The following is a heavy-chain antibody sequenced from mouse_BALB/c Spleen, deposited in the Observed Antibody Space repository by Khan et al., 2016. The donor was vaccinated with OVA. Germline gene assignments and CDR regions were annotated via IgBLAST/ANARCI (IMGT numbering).Heavy chain of an antibody. CDR3: AGCGYGSFAY. J-gene: IGHJ3*01. Sequence: EVQLQESGPELVKPGASVRISCKTSGYTFTDFNLDWVKQSHGKRLEWIGYIFPNNGGTGYNQKFKTKATLTVDSSSSIAFMELRSLTSEDSAVYYCAGCGYGSFAYWGRGTLVTVSA. CDR1: GYTFTDFN. CDR2: IFPNNGGT. V-gene: IGHV1S29*02. D-gene: IGHD1-2*01.